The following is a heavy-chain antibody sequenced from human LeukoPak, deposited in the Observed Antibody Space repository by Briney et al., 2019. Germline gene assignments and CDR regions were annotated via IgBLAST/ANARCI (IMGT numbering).Heavy chain of an antibody. D-gene: IGHD3/OR15-3a*01. V-gene: IGHV3-48*01. Sequence: GGSLRLSCAAPGFTVSSYSMNWVRQAPGKGLEWVSYISSSSSTIYYADSVKGRFTISRDNAKNSLYLQMNSLRVEDTAVYYCARAFGLTDYWGQGTLVTVSS. CDR3: ARAFGLTDY. CDR2: ISSSSSTI. J-gene: IGHJ4*02. CDR1: GFTVSSYS.